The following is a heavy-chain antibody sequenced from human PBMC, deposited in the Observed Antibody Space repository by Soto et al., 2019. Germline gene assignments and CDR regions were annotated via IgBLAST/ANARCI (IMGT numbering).Heavy chain of an antibody. Sequence: GGSLRLSCAASGFTFSSYAMHWVRQAPGKGLEWVAVISYDGSNKYYADSVKGRFTISRDNSKNTLYLQMNSLRAEDTAVYYCARGLSQQWLWDYWGQGTLVTVSS. V-gene: IGHV3-30-3*01. CDR1: GFTFSSYA. CDR2: ISYDGSNK. J-gene: IGHJ4*02. CDR3: ARGLSQQWLWDY. D-gene: IGHD6-19*01.